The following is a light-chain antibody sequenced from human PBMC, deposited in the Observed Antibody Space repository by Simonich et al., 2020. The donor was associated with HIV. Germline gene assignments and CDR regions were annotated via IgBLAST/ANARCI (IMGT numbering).Light chain of an antibody. CDR2: SNN. J-gene: IGLJ3*02. CDR1: SSNIGSNT. CDR3: AAWDDSLNGWV. Sequence: QSVLTQPPSASGTPGQRVTFSCSGSSSNIGSNTVNWYQQLPGTAPKLLIYSNNQRPSGVPDRFSGSKADTSASLAISGLQSEDEADYYCAAWDDSLNGWVFGGGTKLTVL. V-gene: IGLV1-44*01.